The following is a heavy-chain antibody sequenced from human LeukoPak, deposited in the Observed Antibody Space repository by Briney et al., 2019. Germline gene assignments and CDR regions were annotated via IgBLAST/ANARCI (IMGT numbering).Heavy chain of an antibody. Sequence: PGGSLRLSCAASGFTLSNNYMNWVRDGPGKGLEWGSIIYRRCNTYYAVSVEGRFTISRDNSKNMVYLQMNSLRGEDTDVYYCARGVTNIAVGDYWGQGALVTVSS. J-gene: IGHJ4*02. CDR2: IYRRCNT. V-gene: IGHV3-53*01. CDR1: GFTLSNNY. D-gene: IGHD6-19*01. CDR3: ARGVTNIAVGDY.